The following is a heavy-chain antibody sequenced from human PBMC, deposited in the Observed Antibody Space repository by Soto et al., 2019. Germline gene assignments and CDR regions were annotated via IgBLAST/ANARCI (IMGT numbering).Heavy chain of an antibody. Sequence: ASAQVSCKTSGGTFSSYASSWVRQDPGQGLEWMGGIIPIFGTANYAQKFQGRVTITADESTSTAYMELSSLRSEDTAVYYCARVPTGNDYYYYGMDVWGQGTTVTVSS. V-gene: IGHV1-69*13. CDR1: GGTFSSYA. D-gene: IGHD1-1*01. CDR2: IIPIFGTA. J-gene: IGHJ6*02. CDR3: ARVPTGNDYYYYGMDV.